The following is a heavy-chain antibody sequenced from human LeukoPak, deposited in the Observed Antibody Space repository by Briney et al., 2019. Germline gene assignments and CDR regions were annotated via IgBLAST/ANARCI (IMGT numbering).Heavy chain of an antibody. CDR2: IIPIFGTA. CDR3: ARKNEMSSYYYYYGMDV. Sequence: GTFXXXXXXXXXQAPGQGLEWMGGIIPIFGTANYAQKFQGRVTITADESTSTAYMELSSLRSEDTAVYYCARKNEMSSYYYYYGMDVWGQGITVTVSS. D-gene: IGHD1-1*01. CDR1: GTFXXXX. J-gene: IGHJ6*02. V-gene: IGHV1-69*01.